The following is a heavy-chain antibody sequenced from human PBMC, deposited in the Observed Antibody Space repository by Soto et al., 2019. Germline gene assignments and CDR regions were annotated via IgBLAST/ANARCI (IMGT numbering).Heavy chain of an antibody. CDR3: XNSGHSSSWAGVPWFDP. J-gene: IGHJ5*02. Sequence: EVQLLESGGGLVQPGGSLRLSCAASGFTFSSYAMSWVRQAPGKGLEWVSAISGSGGSTYYADSVKGRFTISRDNTKNTLYLLMNSLRAADTXVYYCXNSGHSSSWAGVPWFDPWGQGTLVTVSS. CDR1: GFTFSSYA. CDR2: ISGSGGST. D-gene: IGHD6-13*01. V-gene: IGHV3-23*01.